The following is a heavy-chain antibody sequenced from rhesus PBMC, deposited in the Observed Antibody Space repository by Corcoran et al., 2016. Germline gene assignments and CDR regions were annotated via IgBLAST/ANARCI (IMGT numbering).Heavy chain of an antibody. J-gene: IGHJ5-2*02. D-gene: IGHD6-25*01. V-gene: IGHV4-80*01. Sequence: QVQLQESGPGRVKPSENLPLTCDGSGGPSSSHGGRWYSTPTGKGLEWSGEINGICGSTNYNPSLKSRVTFSADASKNQFSLKLRSVTAADTAVYYCARNAEYSGNWNVGNSLEVWGRGVLVTVSS. CDR2: INGICGST. CDR3: ARNAEYSGNWNVGNSLEV. CDR1: GGPSSSHG.